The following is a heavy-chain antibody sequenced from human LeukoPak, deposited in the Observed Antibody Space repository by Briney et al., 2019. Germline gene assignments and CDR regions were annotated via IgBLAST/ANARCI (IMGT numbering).Heavy chain of an antibody. D-gene: IGHD5-24*01. CDR3: ARDHGDGYNYDSNWYFDL. CDR1: GGSISSSSYY. V-gene: IGHV4-39*07. J-gene: IGHJ2*01. CDR2: IYYSGST. Sequence: PSETLSLTCTVSGGSISSSSYYWGWIRQPPGKGLEWIGSIYYSGSTYYNPSLKSRVTISGDTSKNQFSLKLSSVTAADTAVYYCARDHGDGYNYDSNWYFDLWGRGTLVTVSS.